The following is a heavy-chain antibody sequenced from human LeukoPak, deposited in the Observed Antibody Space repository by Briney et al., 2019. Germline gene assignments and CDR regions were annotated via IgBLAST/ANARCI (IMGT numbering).Heavy chain of an antibody. J-gene: IGHJ4*02. Sequence: GGSLRLSCAASGFTVSSNYMSWVRQAPGKGLEWVSVIYSGGSTYYADSVKGRFTISRDNSKNTLYLQMNSLRAEDTAVYYCARPYNSGWYGDFDYWGQGTLVTVSS. CDR3: ARPYNSGWYGDFDY. CDR1: GFTVSSNY. V-gene: IGHV3-66*04. CDR2: IYSGGST. D-gene: IGHD6-19*01.